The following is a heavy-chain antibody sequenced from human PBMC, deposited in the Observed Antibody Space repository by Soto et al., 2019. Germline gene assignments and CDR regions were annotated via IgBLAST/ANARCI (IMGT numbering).Heavy chain of an antibody. V-gene: IGHV1-2*02. J-gene: IGHJ4*02. CDR3: ARLGYSSGWTDDY. CDR2: INPNSGGT. D-gene: IGHD6-19*01. CDR1: GYTFTGYY. Sequence: RASVKVSCKASGYTFTGYYIHWVRQAPGQGLEWMGWINPNSGGTNYAQNFQGRVTMTRDTSISTAYMELSRLRSDDTAVYYCARLGYSSGWTDDYWGQGTLVTVSS.